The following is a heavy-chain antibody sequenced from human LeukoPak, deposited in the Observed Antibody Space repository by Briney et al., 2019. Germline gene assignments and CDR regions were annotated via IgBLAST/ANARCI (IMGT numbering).Heavy chain of an antibody. CDR3: ARDLWFGELSNFDY. CDR2: ITGGSDYK. CDR1: GFTFSSYS. V-gene: IGHV3-21*01. J-gene: IGHJ4*02. D-gene: IGHD3-10*01. Sequence: GGSLRLSCATSGFTFSSYSMIWVRQAPGKGLEWVSSITGGSDYKYYADSVRGRFIISRDNAKNSLYLQMNSLRAEDTAVYYCARDLWFGELSNFDYWGQGTLVTVSS.